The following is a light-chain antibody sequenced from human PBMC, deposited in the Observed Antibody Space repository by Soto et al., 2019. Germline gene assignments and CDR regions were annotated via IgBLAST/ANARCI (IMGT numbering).Light chain of an antibody. CDR2: DVT. J-gene: IGLJ1*01. Sequence: QSALTQPASVSGSPGQSITISCTGTTTDVVAYDYVSWYQQHPGKAPKVMIYDVTKRPSGVPDRFSGSKSGNTASLTVSALQAEDEADYYCSSYTDRKNLVFGTGTKLTVL. CDR1: TTDVVAYDY. V-gene: IGLV2-8*01. CDR3: SSYTDRKNLV.